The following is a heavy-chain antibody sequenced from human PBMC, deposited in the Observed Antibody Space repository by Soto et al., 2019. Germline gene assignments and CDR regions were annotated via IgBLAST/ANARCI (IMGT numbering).Heavy chain of an antibody. CDR2: ISGSGASI. Sequence: EVQLLESGGNLVQPGGSLRLSCAASGFTFSSYVMSWVRQAPGQGLEWVSTISGSGASIYDADSVKGGFTISRDNSKNTVYLQMNSLRAEDTAVYYCAKDGLGSCTGGTCYACDYWGQGTLVTVSS. CDR1: GFTFSSYV. CDR3: AKDGLGSCTGGTCYACDY. D-gene: IGHD2-15*01. V-gene: IGHV3-23*01. J-gene: IGHJ4*02.